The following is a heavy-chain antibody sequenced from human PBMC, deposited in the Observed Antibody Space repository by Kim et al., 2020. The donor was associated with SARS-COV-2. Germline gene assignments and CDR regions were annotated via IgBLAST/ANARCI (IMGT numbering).Heavy chain of an antibody. Sequence: ASVKVSCKASGYTFTSYAMNWVRQAPGQGLEWMGWINTNTGNPTYAQGFTGRFVFSLDTSVSTAYLQISSLKAEDTAVYYCARGGYCSSTSCYVRFVLDYYGMDVWGQGTTVTVSS. CDR2: INTNTGNP. J-gene: IGHJ6*02. V-gene: IGHV7-4-1*02. CDR3: ARGGYCSSTSCYVRFVLDYYGMDV. D-gene: IGHD2-2*01. CDR1: GYTFTSYA.